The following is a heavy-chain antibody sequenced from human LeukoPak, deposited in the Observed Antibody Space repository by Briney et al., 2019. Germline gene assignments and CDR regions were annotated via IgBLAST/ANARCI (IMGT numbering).Heavy chain of an antibody. CDR3: ARDVVSYGRYFDY. CDR1: GFAVSSKY. Sequence: GGSLRLSCAVSGFAVSSKYMTWVRQAPGKGLEWVSVIYSDGSTFYADSVKGRFTISRDNSKNTLYLQMNSLRAEDTAVYYCARDVVSYGRYFDYWGQGSLVTVSS. V-gene: IGHV3-53*01. D-gene: IGHD5-18*01. CDR2: IYSDGST. J-gene: IGHJ4*02.